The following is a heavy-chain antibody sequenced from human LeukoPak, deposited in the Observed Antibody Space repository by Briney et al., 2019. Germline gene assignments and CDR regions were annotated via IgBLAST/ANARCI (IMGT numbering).Heavy chain of an antibody. Sequence: PSETLSLTCAVYGGSFSGYYWSWIRQPPGKGLEWIGEINHSGSTNYNPSLKSRVTISVDTSKNQFSLKLSSVTAADTAVYYCVTLYDSSGYMFDYWGQGTLVTVSS. J-gene: IGHJ4*02. CDR3: VTLYDSSGYMFDY. CDR1: GGSFSGYY. D-gene: IGHD3-22*01. CDR2: INHSGST. V-gene: IGHV4-34*01.